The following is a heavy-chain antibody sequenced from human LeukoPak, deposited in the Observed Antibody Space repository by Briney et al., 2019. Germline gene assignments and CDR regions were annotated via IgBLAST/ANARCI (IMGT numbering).Heavy chain of an antibody. CDR2: INHSGST. D-gene: IGHD3-22*01. CDR3: ARGYYDSSGYLYYFDY. J-gene: IGHJ4*02. CDR1: GGSFSGYY. V-gene: IGHV4-34*01. Sequence: SETLSLTCAVYGGSFSGYYWSWIRQPPGKGLEWIGEINHSGSTNYNPSLKSRVTMSVDTSKNQFSLKLSSVTAADTAVYYCARGYYDSSGYLYYFDYWGQGTLVTVSS.